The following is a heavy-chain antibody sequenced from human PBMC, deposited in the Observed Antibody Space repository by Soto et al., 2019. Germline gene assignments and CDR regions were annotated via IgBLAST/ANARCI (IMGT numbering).Heavy chain of an antibody. D-gene: IGHD3-3*01. CDR3: GRSLLSGSDY. CDR1: GFSIGDYA. CDR2: IRSRTNSGIP. J-gene: IGHJ4*02. V-gene: IGHV3-49*04. Sequence: GGSLTLSCTVSGFSIGDYAVNWARQAPGKGLEWLGLIRSRTNSGIPEYAASVKGRLTISRDDSKPIAYLQMNSLTTEDTGVYFCGRSLLSGSDYWGQGNLVTVSS.